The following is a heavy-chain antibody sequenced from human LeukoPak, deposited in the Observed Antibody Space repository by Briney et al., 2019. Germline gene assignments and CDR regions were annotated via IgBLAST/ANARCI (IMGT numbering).Heavy chain of an antibody. Sequence: AGESLKISCKGSGYSFTNYWIGWVRQMPGKGLEWMGIIYPGDSDTRYSPSFQGQVIISADKSINTAYLQWSSLKASDTSMYYCARRGGTTVTRNFDYWGQGTLVTVSS. V-gene: IGHV5-51*01. CDR1: GYSFTNYW. CDR3: ARRGGTTVTRNFDY. D-gene: IGHD4-17*01. J-gene: IGHJ4*02. CDR2: IYPGDSDT.